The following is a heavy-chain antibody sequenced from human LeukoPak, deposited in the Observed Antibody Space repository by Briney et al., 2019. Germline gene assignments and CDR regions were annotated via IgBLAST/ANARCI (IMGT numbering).Heavy chain of an antibody. CDR2: ISSNGGST. J-gene: IGHJ5*02. CDR3: VKGYQVVVAATLA. CDR1: GFTFSSYA. D-gene: IGHD2-15*01. V-gene: IGHV3-64D*06. Sequence: GGSLRLSCSASGFTFSSYAMHWVRQAPGKGLEYVSAISSNGGSTYYADSVKGRFTISRDNSKNTLYLQMSSLRAEDTAVYYCVKGYQVVVAATLAWGQGTLVTVSS.